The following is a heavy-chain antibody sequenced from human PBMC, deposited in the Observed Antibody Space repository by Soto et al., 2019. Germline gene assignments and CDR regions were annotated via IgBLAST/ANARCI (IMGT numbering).Heavy chain of an antibody. D-gene: IGHD3-22*01. CDR3: ARAPYYYDSSGYPRAPFY. CDR1: GFTFSSYG. Sequence: GGSLRLSCAASGFTFSSYGMHWVRQAPGKGLEWVAVIWYDGSNKYYADSVKGRFTISRDNSKNTLYLQMNSLRAEDTAVYYCARAPYYYDSSGYPRAPFYWGQGTLVTVSS. J-gene: IGHJ4*02. V-gene: IGHV3-33*01. CDR2: IWYDGSNK.